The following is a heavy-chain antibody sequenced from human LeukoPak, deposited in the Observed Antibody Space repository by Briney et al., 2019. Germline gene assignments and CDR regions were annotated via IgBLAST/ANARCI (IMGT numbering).Heavy chain of an antibody. V-gene: IGHV3-13*04. CDR1: GFTSSAYD. CDR2: SGTVGDT. Sequence: GGSLRLSCAASGFTSSAYDMHWVRQITGGGLEWVSTSGTVGDTFYSDSVKGRFTISRENAKNSVHLQMNSLRVEDSAIYVCVRAAMPYIINGRRFDYWGQGTLVTVSS. J-gene: IGHJ4*02. CDR3: VRAAMPYIINGRRFDY. D-gene: IGHD2-2*01.